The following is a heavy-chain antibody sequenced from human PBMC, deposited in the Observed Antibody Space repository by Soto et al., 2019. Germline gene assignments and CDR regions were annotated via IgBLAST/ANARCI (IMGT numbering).Heavy chain of an antibody. J-gene: IGHJ6*02. CDR2: ISCNSGSI. CDR1: VFTFDDYA. D-gene: IGHD3-3*01. V-gene: IGHV3-9*01. CDR3: AKDIGFGYYDFWSGYLYYYYGMDV. Sequence: SLRLSCAASVFTFDDYAMHWVRQAPGKGLEWVSGISCNSGSIGYADSVTGRFTISRDNAKNSLYLQMNSLRAEDTALYYCAKDIGFGYYDFWSGYLYYYYGMDVWGQGTTVTVSS.